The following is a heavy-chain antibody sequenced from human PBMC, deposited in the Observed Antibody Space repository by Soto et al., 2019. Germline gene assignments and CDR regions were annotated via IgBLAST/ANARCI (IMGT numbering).Heavy chain of an antibody. V-gene: IGHV5-10-1*01. CDR1: GYSFTSYW. D-gene: IGHD2-8*02. CDR3: ATTGDYYYYYGMDV. CDR2: IDPSDSYT. J-gene: IGHJ6*02. Sequence: GESLKISCKGSGYSFTSYWISWVRQMPGKGLEWMGRIDPSDSYTNYSPSFQGHVTISADKSISTAYLQWSSLKASDTAMYYCATTGDYYYYYGMDVWGQGTTVTVSS.